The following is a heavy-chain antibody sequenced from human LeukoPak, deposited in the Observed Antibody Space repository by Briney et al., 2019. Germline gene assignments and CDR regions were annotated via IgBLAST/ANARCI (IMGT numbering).Heavy chain of an antibody. J-gene: IGHJ3*02. V-gene: IGHV3-7*05. CDR3: ASPRGWHGYGAFDI. Sequence: GGSLRLSCAASGFTFSSYWMSWVRQAPGKGLEWVANINQAESEIYYADSVKGRFTISRDNSENSLYLQMNSLRVEDTAVYFGASPRGWHGYGAFDIWGQGTMVTVSS. CDR1: GFTFSSYW. D-gene: IGHD6-19*01. CDR2: INQAESEI.